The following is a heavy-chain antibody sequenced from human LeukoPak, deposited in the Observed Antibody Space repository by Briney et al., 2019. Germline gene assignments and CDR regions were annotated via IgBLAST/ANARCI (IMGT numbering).Heavy chain of an antibody. CDR2: XSFDGSYK. CDR1: GFTFXSXX. J-gene: IGHJ4*02. V-gene: IGHV3-30*18. CDR3: AKDRVTAAGYYFDY. Sequence: XSGFTFXSXXXXXXRXAXGXGXXXXXXXSFDGSYKYYADSVKGRFTISRDNSKNTLYLQMNSLRAEDTAVYYCAKDRVTAAGYYFDYWGQGTLVTVSS. D-gene: IGHD6-13*01.